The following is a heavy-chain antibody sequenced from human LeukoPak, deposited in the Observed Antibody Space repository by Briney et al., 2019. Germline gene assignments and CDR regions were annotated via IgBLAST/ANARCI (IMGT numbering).Heavy chain of an antibody. Sequence: WSLRFSCAASEFTVSSNYMRWVRPAPAGGLVGVSVIFNGGNTKYADSVQGRFTISRDNSKNTLYPQMNSLRTEDTGVYYCARGDSSGYYHLDYWGQGTLVTVSS. V-gene: IGHV3-53*01. CDR3: ARGDSSGYYHLDY. J-gene: IGHJ4*02. CDR1: EFTVSSNY. CDR2: IFNGGNT. D-gene: IGHD3-22*01.